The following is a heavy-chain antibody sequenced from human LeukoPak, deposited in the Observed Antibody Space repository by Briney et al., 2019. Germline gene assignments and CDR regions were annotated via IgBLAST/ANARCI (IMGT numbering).Heavy chain of an antibody. CDR1: GGSISSYY. D-gene: IGHD3-22*01. CDR3: ARGYYYDSSGYYYVGFDY. J-gene: IGHJ4*02. CDR2: IYTSGST. V-gene: IGHV4-4*07. Sequence: SETLSLTCTVSGGSISSYYWSWIRQPAGKGLEWIGRIYTSGSTNYNPSLKSRVTMLVDTSKNQFSLKLSSVTAADTAVYYCARGYYYDSSGYYYVGFDYWGQGTLVTVSS.